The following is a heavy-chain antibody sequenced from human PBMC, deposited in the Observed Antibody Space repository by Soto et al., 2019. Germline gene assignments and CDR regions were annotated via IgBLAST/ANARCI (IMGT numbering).Heavy chain of an antibody. CDR3: ARASGLGYCSSTSCYGDDYFDY. J-gene: IGHJ4*02. D-gene: IGHD2-2*01. Sequence: GESLKISCAASGVTFSSYSMNWVRQAPGKGLEWVSSISSSSSYIYYADSVKGRFTISRDNAKNSLYLQMNSLRAEDTAVYYCARASGLGYCSSTSCYGDDYFDYWGQGTLVTVS. V-gene: IGHV3-21*01. CDR2: ISSSSSYI. CDR1: GVTFSSYS.